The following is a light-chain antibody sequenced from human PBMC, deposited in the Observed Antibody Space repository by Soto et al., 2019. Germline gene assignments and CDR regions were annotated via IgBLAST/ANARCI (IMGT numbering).Light chain of an antibody. V-gene: IGLV1-40*01. Sequence: QSVLTQPPSVSGAPGQRVTISCTGSSSNIGAGYDVHWYQQLPGTAPKLLIYANSNRPSGVPDRFSGSKSGTSTSLAITGLQAEDEADYYCQSYDSRLSVVVFGGGTKLTVL. CDR3: QSYDSRLSVVV. CDR1: SSNIGAGYD. CDR2: ANS. J-gene: IGLJ2*01.